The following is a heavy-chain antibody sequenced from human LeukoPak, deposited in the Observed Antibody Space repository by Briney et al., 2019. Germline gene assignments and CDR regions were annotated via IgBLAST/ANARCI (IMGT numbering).Heavy chain of an antibody. CDR3: ARDRFPGYYDSSGSNHYMDV. CDR1: GGSISSGSYY. Sequence: SETLPLTCTVSGGSISSGSYYWNWIRQPAGKGLEWIGRIYTSGSTNYNPSLKSRVTMSVDRSKNQFSLKLSSVTAADTAVYYCARDRFPGYYDSSGSNHYMDVWDKGTTVTISS. D-gene: IGHD3-22*01. V-gene: IGHV4-61*02. CDR2: IYTSGST. J-gene: IGHJ6*03.